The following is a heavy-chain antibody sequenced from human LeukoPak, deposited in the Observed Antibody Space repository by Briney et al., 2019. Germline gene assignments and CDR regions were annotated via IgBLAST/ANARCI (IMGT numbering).Heavy chain of an antibody. J-gene: IGHJ6*04. CDR1: GFTFSSYS. D-gene: IGHD3-10*02. CDR2: ISTSSSYI. Sequence: GGSLRLSCAAYGFTFSSYSMNWVRQAPGEGLEWVSFISTSSSYIYYADSVKGRFTISRDNAKNSLYLQMNSLRAEDTAVYYCAELGITMIGGVWGKGTTVTISS. V-gene: IGHV3-21*01. CDR3: AELGITMIGGV.